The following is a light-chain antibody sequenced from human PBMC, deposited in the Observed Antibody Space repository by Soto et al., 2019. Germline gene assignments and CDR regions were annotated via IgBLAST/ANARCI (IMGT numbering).Light chain of an antibody. Sequence: EIVLTQSPGTLSLSPGERATLSCRASQSVTSSYLAWYRQKPGQAPRLLIYGASTRATGIPDRFSGSGSGTDFTLTISRLEPEDFAVYYCQQYGNSPRGRFGQGTKLEIK. CDR3: QQYGNSPRGR. CDR1: QSVTSSY. CDR2: GAS. V-gene: IGKV3-20*01. J-gene: IGKJ2*03.